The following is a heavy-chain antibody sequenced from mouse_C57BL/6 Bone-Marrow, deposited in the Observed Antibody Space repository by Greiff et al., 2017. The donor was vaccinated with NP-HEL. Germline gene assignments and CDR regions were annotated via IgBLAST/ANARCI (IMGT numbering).Heavy chain of an antibody. V-gene: IGHV2-6*01. J-gene: IGHJ3*01. CDR3: ATHYDGYYDWVAY. CDR2: IWGVGST. Sequence: VKLQESGPGLVAPSQSLSITCTVSGFSLTSYGVDWVRQSPGKGLEWLGVIWGVGSTNYNSALKSRLSISKDNSKRQVILKMNSLQNDDTAMYYYATHYDGYYDWVAYWGQGTLVTVSA. CDR1: GFSLTSYG. D-gene: IGHD2-3*01.